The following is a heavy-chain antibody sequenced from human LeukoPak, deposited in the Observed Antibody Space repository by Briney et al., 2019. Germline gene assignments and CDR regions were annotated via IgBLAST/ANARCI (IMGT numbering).Heavy chain of an antibody. CDR3: AKRIAVAGTNALDV. J-gene: IGHJ6*02. V-gene: IGHV3-23*01. D-gene: IGHD6-19*01. CDR2: ISGSGNNT. Sequence: GGSLRLSCKASGFAFSNYAMHWVRQAPGKGLEWVSAISGSGNNTYFADSVKGRFSISRDNSKNTLFLQMNSLRAEDTALYYCAKRIAVAGTNALDVWGLGTTVTVSS. CDR1: GFAFSNYA.